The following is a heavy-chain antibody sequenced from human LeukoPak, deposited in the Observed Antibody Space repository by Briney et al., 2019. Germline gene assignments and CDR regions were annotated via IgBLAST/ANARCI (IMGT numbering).Heavy chain of an antibody. D-gene: IGHD2-15*01. CDR3: AKLCSGGSCYWNY. CDR2: ISASGRTT. V-gene: IGHV3-23*01. J-gene: IGHJ4*02. Sequence: PGASLRLSCAAAGFTFSSYAMSWVRPAPGKGLEWVSHISASGRTTDYADSVKGRFTISRDNSKNTVYLQMNSLRAEDTAVYYCAKLCSGGSCYWNYWGQGTLVTVSS. CDR1: GFTFSSYA.